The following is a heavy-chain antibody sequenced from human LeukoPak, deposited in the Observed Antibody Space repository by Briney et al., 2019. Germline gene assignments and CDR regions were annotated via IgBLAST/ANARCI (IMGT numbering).Heavy chain of an antibody. CDR1: GFTFSSYA. CDR3: AKLCSAEPFYFAY. Sequence: PGGSLRLSCAASGFTFSSYAMSWVRQAPGKWLEWVSAISGSGGGTYYADSVKGRFTISRDNSKNTLYLQMNSLRAEDPAVYYCAKLCSAEPFYFAYSGQGTLVTLSS. V-gene: IGHV3-23*01. J-gene: IGHJ4*02. D-gene: IGHD1-14*01. CDR2: ISGSGGGT.